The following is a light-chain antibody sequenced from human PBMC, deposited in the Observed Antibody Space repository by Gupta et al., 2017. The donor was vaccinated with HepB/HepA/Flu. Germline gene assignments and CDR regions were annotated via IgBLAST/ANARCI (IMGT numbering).Light chain of an antibody. V-gene: IGKV3-15*01. Sequence: EILMTQSPATLSVSPGERATLSCRASQSVSRKLAWYQQKPGQPPRLLMYDSSTRVTGIPARFSGSGSGTEFTLTSSRRQSEDFAVYYWQQDNNWVTFGGGTKVEIK. CDR2: DSS. CDR3: QQDNNWVT. CDR1: QSVSRK. J-gene: IGKJ4*01.